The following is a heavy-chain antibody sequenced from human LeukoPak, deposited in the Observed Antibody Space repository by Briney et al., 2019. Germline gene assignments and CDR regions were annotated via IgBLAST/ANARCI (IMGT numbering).Heavy chain of an antibody. D-gene: IGHD3-22*01. Sequence: ASVKVSCKASGYTFTGYYMHWVRQAPGQGLEWMGWINPNSGGTNYAQKFQGRVTMTRDTSISTAHMELSRLRSDDTAVYYCARVGHYYDSSGYYYDYWGQGTLVTVSS. J-gene: IGHJ4*02. CDR2: INPNSGGT. CDR3: ARVGHYYDSSGYYYDY. V-gene: IGHV1-2*02. CDR1: GYTFTGYY.